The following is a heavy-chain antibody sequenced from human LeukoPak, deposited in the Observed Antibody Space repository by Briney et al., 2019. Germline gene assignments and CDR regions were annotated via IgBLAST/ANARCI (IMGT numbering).Heavy chain of an antibody. D-gene: IGHD2-8*01. J-gene: IGHJ3*02. CDR2: ISPNSGGT. Sequence: ASVKVSCKASGYTFTGHYMHWVRQAPGQGLEWMGWISPNSGGTNYAQKFQGRVTMTRDTSISTAYMELSRLRSDDTAVYYCARPLLKDRNDAFDIWGQGTMVTVSS. CDR1: GYTFTGHY. V-gene: IGHV1-2*02. CDR3: ARPLLKDRNDAFDI.